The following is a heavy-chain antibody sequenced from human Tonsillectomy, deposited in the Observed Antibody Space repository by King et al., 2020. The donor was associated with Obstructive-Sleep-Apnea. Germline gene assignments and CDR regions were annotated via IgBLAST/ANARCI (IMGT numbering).Heavy chain of an antibody. J-gene: IGHJ4*02. CDR1: GYTFTSYA. CDR3: ARDRYSSGRFGHYFDC. V-gene: IGHV1-3*01. Sequence: QLVQSGAEVKKPGASVKVSCKASGYTFTSYAMHWVRQAPGQRLEWMGWINAGNGNTKYSQKFQGRVTITRDTSASTVYMELSSLRSEDTAVYYCARDRYSSGRFGHYFDCCGQGTLVTVSS. CDR2: INAGNGNT. D-gene: IGHD6-19*01.